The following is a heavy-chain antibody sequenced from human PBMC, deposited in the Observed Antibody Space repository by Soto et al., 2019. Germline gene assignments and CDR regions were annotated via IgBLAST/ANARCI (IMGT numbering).Heavy chain of an antibody. D-gene: IGHD6-13*01. CDR1: GGTFSSYA. CDR2: IIPIFGTA. CDR3: ARELGEGSSWYGAFDY. J-gene: IGHJ4*02. Sequence: QVQLVQSGAEVKKPGSSVKVSCKASGGTFSSYAISWVRQAPGQGLEWMGGIIPIFGTANYAQKFQGRVTITAYESTSTAYMELSSLRSEDTAVYYCARELGEGSSWYGAFDYWGQGTLVTVSS. V-gene: IGHV1-69*01.